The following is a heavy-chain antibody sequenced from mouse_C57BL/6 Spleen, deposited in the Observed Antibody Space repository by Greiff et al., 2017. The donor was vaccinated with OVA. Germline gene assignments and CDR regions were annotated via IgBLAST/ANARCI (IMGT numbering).Heavy chain of an antibody. CDR2: IWWDDDK. D-gene: IGHD1-1*01. CDR1: GFSLSTFGMG. Sequence: QVTLKVSGPGILQPSQTLSLTCSFSGFSLSTFGMGLVWIRQPSGTGLEWLAHIWWDDDKYYNPALKSRLTTSKDTSKNQVFLKIANVDTADTATYYCARKVDYYGSPYAMDYWGQGTSVTVSS. J-gene: IGHJ4*01. CDR3: ARKVDYYGSPYAMDY. V-gene: IGHV8-8*01.